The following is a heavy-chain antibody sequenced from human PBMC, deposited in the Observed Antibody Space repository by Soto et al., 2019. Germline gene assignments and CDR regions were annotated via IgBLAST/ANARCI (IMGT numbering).Heavy chain of an antibody. CDR1: GYTFTSYG. Sequence: ASVKVSCKASGYTFTSYGISWVRQAPGQGLEWMGWISAYNGNTNYAQKLQGRVTMTTDTSTSTAYMELRSLRSDDTAVYYCARKIDGYNLWDNWFDPWGQGTLVTVS. D-gene: IGHD5-12*01. CDR2: ISAYNGNT. J-gene: IGHJ5*02. V-gene: IGHV1-18*01. CDR3: ARKIDGYNLWDNWFDP.